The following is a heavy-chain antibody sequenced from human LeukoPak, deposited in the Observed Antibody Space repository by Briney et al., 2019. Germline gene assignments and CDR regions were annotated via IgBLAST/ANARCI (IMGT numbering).Heavy chain of an antibody. D-gene: IGHD4-17*01. V-gene: IGHV1-18*01. CDR2: ISAYNGNT. CDR1: GYTFTSYG. Sequence: GASVKVSCKASGYTFTSYGISWVRQAPGQGLEWMGWISAYNGNTNYAQKLQGRVTMTTDTSTSTAYMELGSLRSDDTAVYYCARVWTVTSRGNAFDIWGQGTMVTVSS. CDR3: ARVWTVTSRGNAFDI. J-gene: IGHJ3*02.